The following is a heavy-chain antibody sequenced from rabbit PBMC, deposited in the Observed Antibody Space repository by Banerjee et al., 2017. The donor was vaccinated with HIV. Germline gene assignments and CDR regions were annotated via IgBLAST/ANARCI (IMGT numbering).Heavy chain of an antibody. CDR1: GFSFSGDYY. CDR2: IYAGSSGNT. D-gene: IGHD1-1*01. J-gene: IGHJ3*01. CDR3: ARDSPGAAYTSVL. V-gene: IGHV1S40*01. Sequence: QSLEESGGDLVKPGASLTLTCTASGFSFSGDYYMCWVRQAPGKGLEWIACIYAGSSGNTAYASWAKGRFTVSKTSSTTVTLQMTSLTDADTATYFCARDSPGAAYTSVLWGQGTLVTVS.